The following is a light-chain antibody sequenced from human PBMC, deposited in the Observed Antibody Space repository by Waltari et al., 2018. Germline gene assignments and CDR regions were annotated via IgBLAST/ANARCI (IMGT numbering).Light chain of an antibody. CDR3: CSYVGRNIWV. CDR2: EVI. V-gene: IGLV2-23*02. Sequence: QSALTQPASVSGSPGQSITISCTGTSSDVGFYPLASRYQQHPDKAPKLLVYEVISRPSGVSNRFSGSKSGNTASLTISGLQAEDEADYYCCSYVGRNIWVFGGGTKVTVL. CDR1: SSDVGFYPL. J-gene: IGLJ3*02.